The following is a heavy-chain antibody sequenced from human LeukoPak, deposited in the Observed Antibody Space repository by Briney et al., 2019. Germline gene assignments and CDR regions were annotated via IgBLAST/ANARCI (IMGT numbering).Heavy chain of an antibody. V-gene: IGHV3-48*02. CDR2: ISSSISTK. CDR1: GFTFSSYS. Sequence: PGGSLGLSCAASGFTFSSYSMNWVRQAPRKGLEWVSYISSSISTKYYADSVKGRFTISRDNAKNSLYLQMNSLRDEDTAVYYCARDQYSGHWFYAFDIWGQGTMVTVSS. CDR3: ARDQYSGHWFYAFDI. J-gene: IGHJ3*02. D-gene: IGHD6-19*01.